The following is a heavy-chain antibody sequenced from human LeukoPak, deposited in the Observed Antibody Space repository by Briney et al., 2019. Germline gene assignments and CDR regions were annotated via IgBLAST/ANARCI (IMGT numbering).Heavy chain of an antibody. J-gene: IGHJ5*02. CDR1: GGSISSGDYY. CDR3: ARAKLGYCSSTSCYYCWFDP. CDR2: IYYSGST. Sequence: SGTLPLTCTVSGGSISSGDYYWSWIRQPPGKGLEWIGYIYYSGSTYYNPSLKSRVTISVDTSKNQFSLKLSSVTAADTAVYYCARAKLGYCSSTSCYYCWFDPWGQGTLVTVSS. V-gene: IGHV4-30-4*01. D-gene: IGHD2-2*01.